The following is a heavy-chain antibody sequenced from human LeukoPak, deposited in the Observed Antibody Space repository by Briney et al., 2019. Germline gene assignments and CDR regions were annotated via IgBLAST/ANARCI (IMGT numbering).Heavy chain of an antibody. Sequence: ASVKVSCTASGYTFTGYYMHWVRQAPGQGLEWMGRINPNSGGTNYAQKFQGRVTMTRDTSISTAYMELSRLRSDDTAVYYCARDAPQSYGSGSLSGYWGQGTLVTVSS. J-gene: IGHJ4*02. V-gene: IGHV1-2*06. CDR2: INPNSGGT. CDR1: GYTFTGYY. D-gene: IGHD3-10*01. CDR3: ARDAPQSYGSGSLSGY.